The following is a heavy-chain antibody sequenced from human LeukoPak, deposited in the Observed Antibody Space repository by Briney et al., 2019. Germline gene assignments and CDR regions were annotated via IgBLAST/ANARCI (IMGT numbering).Heavy chain of an antibody. CDR3: ARGPSDAFDI. V-gene: IGHV3-7*01. J-gene: IGHJ3*02. Sequence: GGSLRLSCAASGFTFSTYWMSWIRQAPGKGLEWVANIKQDGGEKYYVDSVKGRFTISRDNAKNSVYLQMSSLRAEDTAVYYCARGPSDAFDIWGQGTMVTVSS. CDR1: GFTFSTYW. CDR2: IKQDGGEK.